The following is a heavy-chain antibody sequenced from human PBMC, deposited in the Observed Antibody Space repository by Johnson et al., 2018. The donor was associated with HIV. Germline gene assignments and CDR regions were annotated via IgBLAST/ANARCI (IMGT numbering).Heavy chain of an antibody. CDR2: ISYDGSTK. D-gene: IGHD3-22*01. CDR3: ARDRRYYDSSGYYHEAFDI. V-gene: IGHV3-30*14. Sequence: QVQLVESGGGLVQPGRSLRLSCAASGFTFSSYAMHWVRQAPGKGLEWVAVISYDGSTKYYADSVKGRFTISRENSKNTLYLQMNSLRAEDTAGYFCARDRRYYDSSGYYHEAFDIWGQWTMGTVSS. J-gene: IGHJ3*02. CDR1: GFTFSSYA.